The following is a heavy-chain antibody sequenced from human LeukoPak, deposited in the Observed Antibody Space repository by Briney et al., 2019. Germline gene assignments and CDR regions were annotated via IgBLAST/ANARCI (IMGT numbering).Heavy chain of an antibody. CDR3: AKGLGYCSSTSCHTEYYYYYYGMDG. Sequence: GGSLRLSCAASGFTFDDYAMHWVRQAPGKGLEWVSGISWNSGSIGYADSVKGRFTISRDNAKNSLYLQMNSLRAEDTALYYCAKGLGYCSSTSCHTEYYYYYYGMDGWGQGTTVTVSS. J-gene: IGHJ6*02. D-gene: IGHD2-2*02. V-gene: IGHV3-9*01. CDR2: ISWNSGSI. CDR1: GFTFDDYA.